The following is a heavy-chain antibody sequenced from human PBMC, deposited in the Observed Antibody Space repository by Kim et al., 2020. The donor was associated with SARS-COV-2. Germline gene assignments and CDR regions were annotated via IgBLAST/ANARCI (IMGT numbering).Heavy chain of an antibody. Sequence: YADSVKGRFTISRDNGKNSLYLQMNSLGDEDTAMYYCAGTRAGDYLKFDYWGQGTLVTVSP. V-gene: IGHV3-48*02. J-gene: IGHJ4*02. D-gene: IGHD2-21*01. CDR3: AGTRAGDYLKFDY.